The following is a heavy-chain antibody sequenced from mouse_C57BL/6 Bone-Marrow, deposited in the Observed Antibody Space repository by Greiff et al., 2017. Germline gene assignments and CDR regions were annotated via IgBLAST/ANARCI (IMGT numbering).Heavy chain of an antibody. Sequence: VKLMESGAELARPGASVKLSCKASGYTFTSYGISWVKQRTGQGLEWIGEIYPRSGNTYYNEKFKGKATLTADKSSSTAYMELRSLTSEDSAVYFCARGGSSYPYYAMDYWGQGTSVTVSS. CDR1: GYTFTSYG. D-gene: IGHD1-1*01. CDR2: IYPRSGNT. J-gene: IGHJ4*01. CDR3: ARGGSSYPYYAMDY. V-gene: IGHV1-81*01.